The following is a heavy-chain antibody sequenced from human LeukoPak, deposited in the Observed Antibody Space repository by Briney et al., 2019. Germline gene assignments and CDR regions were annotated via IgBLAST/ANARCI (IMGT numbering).Heavy chain of an antibody. D-gene: IGHD2-8*01. CDR3: AKDRIVLMVYAYDY. CDR1: GFTFSSYG. J-gene: IGHJ4*02. Sequence: GGSLRLSCAASGFTFSSYGMSWVRQAPGKGLEWVSAISGSGGSTYYADSVKGRFTISRDNSKNTLYLQMNSLRAEDTAAYYCAKDRIVLMVYAYDYWGQGTLVTVSS. V-gene: IGHV3-23*01. CDR2: ISGSGGST.